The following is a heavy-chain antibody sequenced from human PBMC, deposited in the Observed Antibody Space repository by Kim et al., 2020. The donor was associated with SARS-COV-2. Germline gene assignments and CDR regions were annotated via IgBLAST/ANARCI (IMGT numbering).Heavy chain of an antibody. J-gene: IGHJ1*01. Sequence: YTPASLKGRFTITRDNSKTQLYLQMNSPRAEDTAIDYCAKTSSTFKFPTWGQGTLVTVSS. V-gene: IGHV3-23*01. D-gene: IGHD2-21*01. CDR3: AKTSSTFKFPT.